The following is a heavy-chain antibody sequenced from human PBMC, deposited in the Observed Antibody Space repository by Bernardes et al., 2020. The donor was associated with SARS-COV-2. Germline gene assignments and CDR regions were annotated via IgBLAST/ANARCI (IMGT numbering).Heavy chain of an antibody. Sequence: VKVSCKVSGYTLTELSMHWVRQAPGKGLEWMGGFDPEDGETIYAQKFQGRVTMTEDTSTDTAYMELSSLRSEDTAVYYCATSPPYCGGDCSNWFDPWGQGTLVTVSS. J-gene: IGHJ5*02. CDR1: GYTLTELS. CDR3: ATSPPYCGGDCSNWFDP. CDR2: FDPEDGET. V-gene: IGHV1-24*01. D-gene: IGHD2-21*01.